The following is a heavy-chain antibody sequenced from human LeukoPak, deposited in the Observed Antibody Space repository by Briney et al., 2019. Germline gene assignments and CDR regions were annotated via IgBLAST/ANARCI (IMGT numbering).Heavy chain of an antibody. D-gene: IGHD5-18*01. V-gene: IGHV2-5*02. J-gene: IGHJ4*02. Sequence: SGPTLVNPTQTLTLTCTFSGFSLSTTGVGVGWIRQPPGKALEWLALIYWDDDKRYSPSLKSRLTINKDTSKNQVVLTMTNMDPVDTATYYCVHGVTAMVTDHFDYWGQGTLVTVSS. CDR2: IYWDDDK. CDR1: GFSLSTTGVG. CDR3: VHGVTAMVTDHFDY.